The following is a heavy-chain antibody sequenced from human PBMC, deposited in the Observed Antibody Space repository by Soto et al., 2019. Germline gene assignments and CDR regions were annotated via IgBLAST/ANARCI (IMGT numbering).Heavy chain of an antibody. Sequence: SGTLSLSSAVYGGSFSGYYWSWIRQPPGKGLEWIGEINHSGSTNYNPSLKSRVTISVDTSKNQFSLKLSSVTAADTAVYYCARGEIVVVVAATTAFDYCGQGTLVTVSS. CDR3: ARGEIVVVVAATTAFDY. V-gene: IGHV4-34*01. CDR2: INHSGST. J-gene: IGHJ4*02. CDR1: GGSFSGYY. D-gene: IGHD2-15*01.